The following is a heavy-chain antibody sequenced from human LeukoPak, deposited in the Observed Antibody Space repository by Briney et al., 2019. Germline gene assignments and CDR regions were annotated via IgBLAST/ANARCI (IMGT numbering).Heavy chain of an antibody. CDR2: ISSSGST. CDR3: ARGPYSYDSSGAFDI. V-gene: IGHV4-4*07. D-gene: IGHD3-22*01. CDR1: GGSISSYY. J-gene: IGHJ3*02. Sequence: KTSETLSLTCTVSGGSISSYYWSWIRQPAGKGLEWIGRISSSGSTNYNPSLKSRVTISVDTSKNQFPLKLSSVTAADTAVYFCARGPYSYDSSGAFDIWGQGTMVTVSS.